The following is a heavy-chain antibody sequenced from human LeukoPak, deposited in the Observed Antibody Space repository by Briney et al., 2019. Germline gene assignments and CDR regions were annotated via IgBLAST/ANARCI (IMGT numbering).Heavy chain of an antibody. Sequence: GGSLRLSCAASGFSISNDWMSWVRQAPGKGLEWVAPVKSRSAGETTDYAAPVKGRFTISRDDSKNTLYLQMNSLKTEDTAVYYCTLIQGWGSGSYYRDFWGQGTLVTVSS. CDR1: GFSISNDW. J-gene: IGHJ4*02. CDR3: TLIQGWGSGSYYRDF. CDR2: VKSRSAGETT. D-gene: IGHD3-10*01. V-gene: IGHV3-15*01.